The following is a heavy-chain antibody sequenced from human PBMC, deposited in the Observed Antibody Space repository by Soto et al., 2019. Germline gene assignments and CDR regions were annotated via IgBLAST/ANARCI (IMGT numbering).Heavy chain of an antibody. CDR1: GGTFSSYT. J-gene: IGHJ6*03. Sequence: ASVKVSCKASGGTFSSYTISWVRQAPGQGLEWMGRIIPILGIANYAQKFQGRVTITADKSTSTAYMELSSLRSEDTAVYYCARGGGFDYYYMDVWGKGTTVTVSS. CDR3: ARGGGFDYYYMDV. CDR2: IIPILGIA. V-gene: IGHV1-69*02. D-gene: IGHD3-10*01.